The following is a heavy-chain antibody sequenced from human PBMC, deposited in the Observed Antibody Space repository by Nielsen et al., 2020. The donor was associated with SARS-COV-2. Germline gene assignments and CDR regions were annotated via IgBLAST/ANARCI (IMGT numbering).Heavy chain of an antibody. V-gene: IGHV3-30*02. J-gene: IGHJ6*02. D-gene: IGHD2-2*01. CDR3: AKDWGRYCSGTSCPLGGMDV. CDR2: IRYDGSNK. Sequence: VRQAPGKGLEWVAFIRYDGSNKYYADSVKGRFTISRDNSKNTLYLQMNSLRAEDTAVYYCAKDWGRYCSGTSCPLGGMDVWGQGTTVTVSS.